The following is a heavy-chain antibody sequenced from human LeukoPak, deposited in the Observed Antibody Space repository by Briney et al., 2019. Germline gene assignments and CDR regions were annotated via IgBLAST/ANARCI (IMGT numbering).Heavy chain of an antibody. CDR1: GHTFTGYY. CDR3: ARSKPYGSGSYYLDAFDI. Sequence: ASVKVSCKASGHTFTGYYMHWVRQAPGQGLEWMGWINPNSGGTNYAQKFQGRVTMTRDTSISTAYMELSRLRSDDTAVYYCARSKPYGSGSYYLDAFDIWGQGTMVTVSS. J-gene: IGHJ3*02. V-gene: IGHV1-2*02. D-gene: IGHD3-10*01. CDR2: INPNSGGT.